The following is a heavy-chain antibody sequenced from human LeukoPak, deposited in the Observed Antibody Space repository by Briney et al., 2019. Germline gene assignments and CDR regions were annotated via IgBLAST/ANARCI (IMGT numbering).Heavy chain of an antibody. Sequence: GGSLRLSCAASGFTFSSYGMQWVRQAPGKGLEWVAGISYDGSNKYYADSVKGRFTISRENSKNTLYLQMNSLRAEDTAVYYCANYYYARSGYYPDWGQGNLVTVSS. CDR3: ANYYYARSGYYPD. V-gene: IGHV3-30*18. D-gene: IGHD3-22*01. J-gene: IGHJ4*02. CDR2: ISYDGSNK. CDR1: GFTFSSYG.